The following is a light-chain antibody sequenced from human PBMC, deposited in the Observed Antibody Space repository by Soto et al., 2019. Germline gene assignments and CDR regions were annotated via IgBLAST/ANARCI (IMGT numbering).Light chain of an antibody. J-gene: IGLJ2*01. CDR3: AAWDDSLSGPI. V-gene: IGLV1-47*01. CDR1: SSNIGSNY. CDR2: RNN. Sequence: QSVLTQPTSASGTPGQTVTISCSGSSSNIGSNYVYWYQRLPGTAPKLLIDRNNRRPSGVPDRFSGSKSGTSASLAISGLRSEDEADYHCAAWDDSLSGPIFGGGTKLTVL.